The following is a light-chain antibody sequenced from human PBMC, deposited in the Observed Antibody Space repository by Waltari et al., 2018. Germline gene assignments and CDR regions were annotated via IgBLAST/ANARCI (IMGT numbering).Light chain of an antibody. CDR2: EVT. CDR3: SSYTSRSISWV. CDR1: SSDVGGCNY. V-gene: IGLV2-14*01. Sequence: QSALTQPASVSGSPGQSITISCTGTSSDVGGCNYVPWYQQHPGKAPKLMIYEVTNRPSGISSRFSGSKSGNTASLTISGLQAEDEADYYCSSYTSRSISWVFGTGTKVTVL. J-gene: IGLJ1*01.